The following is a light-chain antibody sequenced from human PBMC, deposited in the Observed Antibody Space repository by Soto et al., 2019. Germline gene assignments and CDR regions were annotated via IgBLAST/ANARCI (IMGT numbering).Light chain of an antibody. Sequence: AIQMTQSPSSLSASVGDRVTITCRASQGIRDDLAWYQQKPGKAPKLLIYSASSLPSEVPSRFSGSGSGTDFTLTISSLQPEDFATYFCLHVYEFPFTFGPGTRVDIK. CDR2: SAS. J-gene: IGKJ3*01. V-gene: IGKV1-6*01. CDR1: QGIRDD. CDR3: LHVYEFPFT.